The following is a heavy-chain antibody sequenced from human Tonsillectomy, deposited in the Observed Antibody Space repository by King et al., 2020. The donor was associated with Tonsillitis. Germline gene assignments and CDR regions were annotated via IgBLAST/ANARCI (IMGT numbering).Heavy chain of an antibody. CDR3: TTEGDCHLFKAFDI. V-gene: IGHV3-15*01. D-gene: IGHD2-21*02. CDR2: IKSKTDGGTT. J-gene: IGHJ3*02. CDR1: GFTFSNAW. Sequence: VQLVESGGGLVKPGGSLRLSCAASGFTFSNAWMSWVRQAPGKGLEWVGRIKSKTDGGTTDYAAPVKGRFTISRDDSKNTLYLQMNSLKTEDTAVYYCTTEGDCHLFKAFDIWGQGTMVTVSS.